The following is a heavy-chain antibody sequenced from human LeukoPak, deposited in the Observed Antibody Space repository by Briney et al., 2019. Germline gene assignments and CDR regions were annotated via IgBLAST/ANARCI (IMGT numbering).Heavy chain of an antibody. CDR2: INSSGSTI. CDR3: ARSLRRTVRGSPHDHGMDV. CDR1: GFTFSSYE. V-gene: IGHV3-48*03. J-gene: IGHJ6*04. Sequence: GGSLRLSCAASGFTFSSYEMNWVPQSPGKGLEWISYINSSGSTIYYSHSVKRRFSICRDNAKNSLHLQMKRLRAEETDVYYCARSLRRTVRGSPHDHGMDVWGKGKTVTVSS. D-gene: IGHD3-10*01.